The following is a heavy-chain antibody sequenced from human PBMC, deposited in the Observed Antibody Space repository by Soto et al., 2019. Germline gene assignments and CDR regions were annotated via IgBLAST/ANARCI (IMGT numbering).Heavy chain of an antibody. CDR1: GGSFSGYY. J-gene: IGHJ5*02. V-gene: IGHV4-34*01. Sequence: SETLSLTCAVYGGSFSGYYWSWIRQPPGKGLEWIGEINHSGSTNYNPSLKSRVTISVDTSKNQFSLKLSSVTAADTAVYYCGTGYYGSGRQFDPWGQGTLVTVSS. CDR3: GTGYYGSGRQFDP. D-gene: IGHD3-10*01. CDR2: INHSGST.